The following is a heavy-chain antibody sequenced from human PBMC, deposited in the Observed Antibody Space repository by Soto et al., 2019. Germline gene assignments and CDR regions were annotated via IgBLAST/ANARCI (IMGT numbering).Heavy chain of an antibody. D-gene: IGHD5-12*01. CDR3: VREPLGGYDLPRPFDY. CDR1: GFTFSNYA. V-gene: IGHV3-48*03. J-gene: IGHJ4*02. Sequence: LRLSCAASGFTFSNYAMNWVRQAPGKGLEWVSYISTTGAHTYYADSVKGRFTISRDNGKNSLHLQMNSLRDEDTALYYCVREPLGGYDLPRPFDYWGQGTLVTVSS. CDR2: ISTTGAHT.